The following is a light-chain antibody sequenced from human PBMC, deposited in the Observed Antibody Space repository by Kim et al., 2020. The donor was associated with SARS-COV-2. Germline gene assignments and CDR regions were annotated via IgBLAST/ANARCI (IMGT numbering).Light chain of an antibody. CDR2: QDS. V-gene: IGLV3-1*01. J-gene: IGLJ2*01. Sequence: SPGQTASITCSGDKLGDKYACWYQQKPGQSPVLVIYQDSKRPSGIPERFSGSNSGNTATLTISGTQAMDEADYYCQAWDSSTRDVVFGGGTQLTVL. CDR3: QAWDSSTRDVV. CDR1: KLGDKY.